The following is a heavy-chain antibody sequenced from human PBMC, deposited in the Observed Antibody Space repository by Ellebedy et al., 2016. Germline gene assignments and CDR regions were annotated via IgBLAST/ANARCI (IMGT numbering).Heavy chain of an antibody. CDR2: INSDGSRT. Sequence: GGSLRLSXAASGFTVSSNYMSWVLQAPGKGLVWVSRINSDGSRTSYADSVKGRFTISRDNAKNTLYLQMNSLRVEDTAVYYCTRVVKGSDYWGQGTLVTVSS. CDR3: TRVVKGSDY. CDR1: GFTVSSNY. D-gene: IGHD3-10*01. V-gene: IGHV3-74*01. J-gene: IGHJ4*02.